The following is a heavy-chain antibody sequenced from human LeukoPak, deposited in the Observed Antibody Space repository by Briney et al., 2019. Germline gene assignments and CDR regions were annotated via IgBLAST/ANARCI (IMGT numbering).Heavy chain of an antibody. J-gene: IGHJ4*02. CDR3: AADPYDYGDYVLGY. V-gene: IGHV1-58*01. CDR2: IVVGSGNT. D-gene: IGHD4-17*01. Sequence: SVKVSFKASGFTFTSSAVQWVRQARGQRLEWIGWIVVGSGNTNYAQKFQERVTITRDMSTSTAYMELSSLRSEDAAVYYCAADPYDYGDYVLGYWGQGTLVTVSS. CDR1: GFTFTSSA.